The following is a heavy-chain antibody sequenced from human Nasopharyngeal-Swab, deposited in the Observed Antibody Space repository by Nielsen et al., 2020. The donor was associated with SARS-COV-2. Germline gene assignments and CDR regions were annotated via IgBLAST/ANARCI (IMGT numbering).Heavy chain of an antibody. CDR2: IAYDGSNK. D-gene: IGHD2-2*01. J-gene: IGHJ3*02. V-gene: IGHV3-30-3*01. Sequence: WIRQPPGKGLGRVAVIAYDGSNKYYADSVRGRCTISRDSSMNTLYLQMTSLRAEDTSVYYFARSGDYCISPSCYLSDAFDIWGQGTMVTVSS. CDR3: ARSGDYCISPSCYLSDAFDI.